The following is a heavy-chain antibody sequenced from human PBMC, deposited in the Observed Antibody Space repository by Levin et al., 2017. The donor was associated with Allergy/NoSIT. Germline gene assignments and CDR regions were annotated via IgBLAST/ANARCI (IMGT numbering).Heavy chain of an antibody. Sequence: RASVKVSCKASGYTFTGYYMHWVRQAPGQGLEWMGWINPNSGGINYAQKFQGRVTMTRDTSISTAYMELSRLRSDDTAVYYCARCPYRGGCFAEYFQHWGQGTLVTVSS. CDR3: ARCPYRGGCFAEYFQH. V-gene: IGHV1-2*02. D-gene: IGHD2-15*01. CDR2: INPNSGGI. CDR1: GYTFTGYY. J-gene: IGHJ1*01.